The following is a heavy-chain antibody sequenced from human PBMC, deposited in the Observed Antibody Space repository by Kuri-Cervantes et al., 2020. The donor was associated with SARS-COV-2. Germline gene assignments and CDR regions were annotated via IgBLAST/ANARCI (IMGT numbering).Heavy chain of an antibody. CDR1: GDSVTNSHYS. V-gene: IGHV4-61*01. D-gene: IGHD2-2*02. Sequence: GSLRLSCTVSGDSVTNSHYSWSWIRQPPGKGLEWIGYIYYSGSTNYNPSLQNRVSILIDTSKNQLSLNLTSVTAADTAVYYCARESTYTFDIWGQGTLVTVSS. CDR2: IYYSGST. CDR3: ARESTYTFDI. J-gene: IGHJ3*02.